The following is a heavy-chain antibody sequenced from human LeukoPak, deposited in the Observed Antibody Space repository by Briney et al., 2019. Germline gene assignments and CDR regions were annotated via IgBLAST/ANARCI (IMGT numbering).Heavy chain of an antibody. D-gene: IGHD3-22*01. CDR3: AIDQGGRAQYYYDRSGYPNFDY. Sequence: GASVKVSCKVSGYTLTELSMHWVRQAPGKGLEWMGRFDPEDGETIYAQKFQGRVTMTEDTSTDTAYMELSSLRSEDTAVYYCAIDQGGRAQYYYDRSGYPNFDYWGQGTLVTVSS. V-gene: IGHV1-24*01. CDR2: FDPEDGET. J-gene: IGHJ4*02. CDR1: GYTLTELS.